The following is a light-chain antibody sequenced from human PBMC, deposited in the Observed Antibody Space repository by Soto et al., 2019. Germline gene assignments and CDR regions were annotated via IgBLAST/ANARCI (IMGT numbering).Light chain of an antibody. Sequence: DSQMTQSPSSLSASVGDRVTITCRPSQSISSYLNWSQQKPGKAPKLLIYAASSLQSGVPSRSTGSGSATDFTLTISSLQTEDFATSYSQPRYSTPFPFGPGNKVDIK. V-gene: IGKV1-39*01. CDR2: AAS. J-gene: IGKJ3*01. CDR1: QSISSY. CDR3: QPRYSTPFP.